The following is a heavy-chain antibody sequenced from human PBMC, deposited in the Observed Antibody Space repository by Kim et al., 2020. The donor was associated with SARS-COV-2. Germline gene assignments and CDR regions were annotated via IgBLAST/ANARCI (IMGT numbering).Heavy chain of an antibody. J-gene: IGHJ3*02. CDR3: VKVFGVVVRGGPQVHAFDI. V-gene: IGHV3-64D*06. CDR2: ISSNGGST. Sequence: GGSLRLSCSASGFTFSSYAMHWVRQAPGKGLEYVSTISSNGGSTYYADSVKGRFTISRDNSKNTLYLQMSSLRAEDTAVYYCVKVFGVVVRGGPQVHAFDIWGQGTMVTVSS. D-gene: IGHD3-10*01. CDR1: GFTFSSYA.